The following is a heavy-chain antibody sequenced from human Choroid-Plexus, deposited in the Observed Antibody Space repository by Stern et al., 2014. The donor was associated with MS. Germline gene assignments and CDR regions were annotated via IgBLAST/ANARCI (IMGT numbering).Heavy chain of an antibody. CDR2: VSYDGSNK. V-gene: IGHV3-30*18. Sequence: VQLVESGGGVVQPGRPLRLSCVASGFTFGSCAMHWVRQAPGKGLEWVPGVSYDGSNKYYADSGKGRFTISRDNSQNTLYMQMSSLRPEDTAVYYCAKDRQYLTYFFDHWGQGSLVTVSS. D-gene: IGHD2/OR15-2a*01. CDR3: AKDRQYLTYFFDH. J-gene: IGHJ5*02. CDR1: GFTFGSCA.